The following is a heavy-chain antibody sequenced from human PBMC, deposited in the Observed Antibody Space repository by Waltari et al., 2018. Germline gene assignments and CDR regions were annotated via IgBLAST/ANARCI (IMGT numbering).Heavy chain of an antibody. CDR1: GGSFSGYY. D-gene: IGHD1-26*01. CDR2: IKSKTDGGTT. V-gene: IGHV3-15*07. Sequence: VQLQQWGAGLLKPSETLSLTCAVYGGSFSGYYWRWIRQPPGKGLEWVGRIKSKTDGGTTDYAAPVKGRFTISRDDSKNTLYLQMNSLKTEDTAVYYCTTRHREFDYWGQGTLVTVSS. CDR3: TTRHREFDY. J-gene: IGHJ4*02.